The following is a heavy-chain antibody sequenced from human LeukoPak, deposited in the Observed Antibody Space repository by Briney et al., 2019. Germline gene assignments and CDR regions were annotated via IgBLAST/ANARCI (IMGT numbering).Heavy chain of an antibody. CDR1: GYSFTTYW. CDR3: ARVAKTGFSSSSDYFDY. V-gene: IGHV5-51*01. J-gene: IGHJ4*02. Sequence: GESLKISCKGSGYSFTTYWIGWVRQMPGKGLEWMGIIYPGDSDIRYNPSVQGQVTISADKSISTAYLQWSSLRASDTAMYYCARVAKTGFSSSSDYFDYWGQGTLVTVSS. CDR2: IYPGDSDI. D-gene: IGHD6-6*01.